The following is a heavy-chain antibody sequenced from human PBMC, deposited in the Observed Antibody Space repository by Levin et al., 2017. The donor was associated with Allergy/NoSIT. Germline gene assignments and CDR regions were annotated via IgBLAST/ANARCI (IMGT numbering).Heavy chain of an antibody. CDR3: ARLYTYGSRLGDWFDP. CDR2: IYYSGST. J-gene: IGHJ5*02. V-gene: IGHV4-59*08. D-gene: IGHD5-18*01. Sequence: PSQTLSLTCTVSGGSISTYYWSWIRQPPGKGLEWIGYIYYSGSTNYNPSLKSRVTISVDTSKNQFSLKLTSVTAADPAVYYCARLYTYGSRLGDWFDPWGQGTLVTVSS. CDR1: GGSISTYY.